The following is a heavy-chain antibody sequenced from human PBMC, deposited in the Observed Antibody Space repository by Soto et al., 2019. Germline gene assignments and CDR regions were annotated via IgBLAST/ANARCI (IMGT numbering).Heavy chain of an antibody. CDR3: TGEDASGY. D-gene: IGHD2-8*02. CDR2: ISRDGGTK. J-gene: IGHJ4*02. CDR1: GFTVSTYG. V-gene: IGHV3-30*03. Sequence: QVQLVESGGGVVQPGRSLRLSCAVSGFTVSTYGMHWVRQAPGKGLERVAVISRDGGTKFYADSVKGRFTISIDNSRNTPLLEMNSLRGDDMAVYYCTGEDASGYWGQGTLVTVSS.